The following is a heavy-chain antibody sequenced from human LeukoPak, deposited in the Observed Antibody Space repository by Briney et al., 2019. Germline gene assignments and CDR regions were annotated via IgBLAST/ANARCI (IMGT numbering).Heavy chain of an antibody. D-gene: IGHD3-9*01. J-gene: IGHJ5*02. V-gene: IGHV3-15*01. CDR2: IKSKSDGGTT. Sequence: GGSLRLSCAASGFTFSTAWMSWVRQAPGKGLERVGHIKSKSDGGTTDYAAPVKGRFTISRDDSRNTLYLQMNGLKSEDTAVYYCDTERSTIRYFDWLLVSWGQGILVTVSS. CDR1: GFTFSTAW. CDR3: DTERSTIRYFDWLLVS.